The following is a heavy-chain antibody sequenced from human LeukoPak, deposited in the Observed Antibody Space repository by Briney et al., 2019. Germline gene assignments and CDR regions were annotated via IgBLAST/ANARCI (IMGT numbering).Heavy chain of an antibody. V-gene: IGHV4-4*07. J-gene: IGHJ6*02. CDR3: ARDCSGGSCYTTGRYYYYGMDV. CDR1: GGSISSYY. D-gene: IGHD2-15*01. CDR2: IYTSGST. Sequence: SETLSLTCTVSGGSISSYYWSWIRQPAGKGLEWIGRIYTSGSTNYNPSLKSRVTMSVDTSKNQFSLKLSSVTAADKAVYYCARDCSGGSCYTTGRYYYYGMDVWGQGTTVTVSS.